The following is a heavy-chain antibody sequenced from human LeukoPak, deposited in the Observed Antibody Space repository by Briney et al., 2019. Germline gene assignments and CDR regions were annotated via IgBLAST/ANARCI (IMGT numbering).Heavy chain of an antibody. CDR3: ARSLMVRGVITPNFDY. V-gene: IGHV1-69*06. J-gene: IGHJ4*02. Sequence: SVKVSCKASGGTFSSYAISWVRQAPGQGLEWMGGIIPIFGTANYAQKFQGRVTITADKSTSTAYMELSSLRSEDTAVYYCARSLMVRGVITPNFDYWGQGTLVTVSS. D-gene: IGHD3-10*01. CDR1: GGTFSSYA. CDR2: IIPIFGTA.